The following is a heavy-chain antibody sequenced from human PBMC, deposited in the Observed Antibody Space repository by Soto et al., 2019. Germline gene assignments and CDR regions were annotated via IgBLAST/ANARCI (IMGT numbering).Heavy chain of an antibody. CDR2: IKKDGSEK. V-gene: IGHV3-7*01. D-gene: IGHD3-9*01. CDR3: ARDRDILTGYYKASYFDY. CDR1: GFTFSSYW. Sequence: EVQLVESGGGLVQPGGSLRLSCAASGFTFSSYWMSWVRQAPGKGLEWVANIKKDGSEKYYVDSVKGRFTISRDNAKNSLYLQMNRLRAEDTAVYYCARDRDILTGYYKASYFDYWGQGTLVTVSS. J-gene: IGHJ4*02.